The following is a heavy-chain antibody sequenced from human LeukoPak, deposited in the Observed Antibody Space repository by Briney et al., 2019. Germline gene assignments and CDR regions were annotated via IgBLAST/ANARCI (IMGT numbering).Heavy chain of an antibody. Sequence: GASVTVSCTASGYTFTSYYMHWVRQAPGQGLEWMGLINPSGGSTSYAQKFQGRVTMTRDTSTSTVYMELSSLRSEDTAVYYCATYSEAGYYYYYGMDVWGKGTTVTVSS. D-gene: IGHD2-15*01. CDR2: INPSGGST. V-gene: IGHV1-46*01. CDR3: ATYSEAGYYYYYGMDV. CDR1: GYTFTSYY. J-gene: IGHJ6*04.